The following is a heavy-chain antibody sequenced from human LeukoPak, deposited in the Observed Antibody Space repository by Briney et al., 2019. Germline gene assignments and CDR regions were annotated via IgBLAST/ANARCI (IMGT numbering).Heavy chain of an antibody. V-gene: IGHV3-30*04. J-gene: IGHJ6*03. CDR2: ISHDGRDT. Sequence: PGGSLRLSCEASGFTFGTFPMHWVRQTPDKRLEWVAVISHDGRDTYYADSVKGRFTISRDNSNNTLYLQMNSLHPNDTAVVYCARVCRVSIHPSYMDVWGKGTTVIVSS. D-gene: IGHD6-6*01. CDR1: GFTFGTFP. CDR3: ARVCRVSIHPSYMDV.